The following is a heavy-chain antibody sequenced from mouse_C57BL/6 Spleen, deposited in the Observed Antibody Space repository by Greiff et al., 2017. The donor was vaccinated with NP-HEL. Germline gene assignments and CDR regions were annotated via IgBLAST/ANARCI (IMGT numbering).Heavy chain of an antibody. CDR3: ARSHSNYEFAY. V-gene: IGHV1-69*01. J-gene: IGHJ3*01. CDR2: IDPSDSYT. CDR1: GYTFTSYW. Sequence: VQLQQPGAELVMPGASVKLSCKASGYTFTSYWMHWVKQRPGQGLEWIGEIDPSDSYTNYNQKFKGKSTLTVDKSSSTAYMQLSSLTSEDSAVYYCARSHSNYEFAYWGQGTLVTVSA. D-gene: IGHD2-5*01.